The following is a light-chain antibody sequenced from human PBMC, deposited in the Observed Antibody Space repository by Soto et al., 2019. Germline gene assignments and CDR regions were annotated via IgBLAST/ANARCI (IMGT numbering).Light chain of an antibody. V-gene: IGLV2-14*01. CDR1: SSDVGDYNY. J-gene: IGLJ1*01. CDR3: SSYSSTTSLRYV. Sequence: QSVLTQPASVSGSPGQSITISCTGASSDVGDYNYVSWYQQNPGKAPKLMVYEVSNRPSGVSDRFSGSKSGNTASLTISGLQTEDEADYYCSSYSSTTSLRYVFGTGTKVTVL. CDR2: EVS.